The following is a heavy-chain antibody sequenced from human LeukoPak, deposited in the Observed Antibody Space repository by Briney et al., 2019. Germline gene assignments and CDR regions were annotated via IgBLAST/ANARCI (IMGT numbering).Heavy chain of an antibody. D-gene: IGHD3-16*01. CDR2: ISWNSGNI. V-gene: IGHV3-9*01. CDR3: AKGRTYYYFDY. CDR1: GFTFGDYA. J-gene: IGHJ4*02. Sequence: GGSLRLSCTASGFTFGDYAMHWVRQAPGKGLEWVSGISWNSGNIDYADSVKGRFTISRDNAKNSLYLQMNSLRAEDTALYYCAKGRTYYYFDYWGQGTLVTVSS.